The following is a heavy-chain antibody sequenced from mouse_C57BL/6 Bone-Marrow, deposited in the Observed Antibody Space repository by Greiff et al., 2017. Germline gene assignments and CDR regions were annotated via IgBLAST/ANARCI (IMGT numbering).Heavy chain of an antibody. D-gene: IGHD2-4*01. CDR1: GYTFTDYY. CDR2: INPYNGGT. V-gene: IGHV1-19*01. Sequence: EVQLQQSGPVLVKPGASVKMSCKASGYTFTDYYMNWVKQSHGKSLEWIGVINPYNGGTSYNQKFKGKATLTVDKSSSTAYMELNSVTSEDSAVYYCARYDYYDDDDYWGTGTTLTVSS. J-gene: IGHJ2*01. CDR3: ARYDYYDDDDY.